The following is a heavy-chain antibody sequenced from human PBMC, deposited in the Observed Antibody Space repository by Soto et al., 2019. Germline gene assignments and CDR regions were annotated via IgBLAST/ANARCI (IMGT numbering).Heavy chain of an antibody. J-gene: IGHJ6*02. Sequence: QVQLVQSGAEEKKPGASVKVSCKASGYTFTSYAMHWVRQAPGQRLEWMGWINAGNGNTKYSQKFQGRVTITRDTSASTAYMELSSLRSEATDVYYCARGKDIVLVPAARVDYGMDVWGQGTTVTVSS. V-gene: IGHV1-3*05. D-gene: IGHD2-2*01. CDR2: INAGNGNT. CDR3: ARGKDIVLVPAARVDYGMDV. CDR1: GYTFTSYA.